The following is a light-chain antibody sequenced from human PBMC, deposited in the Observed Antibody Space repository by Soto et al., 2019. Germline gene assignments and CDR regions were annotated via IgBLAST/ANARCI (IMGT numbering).Light chain of an antibody. Sequence: EIVLTQSPGTLSLSPGERATLSCRASQSVSSSFLAWYQQKPGQAPRLLMYGASSRATGIPDRFSGTGSGTDFTLTISRLEPEDFAVYYCQQYGRSPYTFGLGTKLEIK. CDR1: QSVSSSF. CDR3: QQYGRSPYT. J-gene: IGKJ2*01. V-gene: IGKV3-20*01. CDR2: GAS.